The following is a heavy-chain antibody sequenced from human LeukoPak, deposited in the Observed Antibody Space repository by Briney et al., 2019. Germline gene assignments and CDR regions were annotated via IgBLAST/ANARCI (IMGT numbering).Heavy chain of an antibody. CDR1: GFTFSSYA. D-gene: IGHD3-22*01. CDR2: ISGSGGST. Sequence: GGSLRLSCAASGFTFSSYAMSWVRQAPGKGLEWVSAISGSGGSTYYADFVKGRFTISRDNSKNTLYLQMNSRRPEDTAVCYCAKSGRYDSSGYGYGWGQGTLVTVSS. V-gene: IGHV3-23*01. J-gene: IGHJ4*02. CDR3: AKSGRYDSSGYGYG.